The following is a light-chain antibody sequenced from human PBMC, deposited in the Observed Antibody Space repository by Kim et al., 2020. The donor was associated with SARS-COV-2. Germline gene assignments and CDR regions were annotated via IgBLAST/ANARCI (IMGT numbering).Light chain of an antibody. J-gene: IGLJ3*02. CDR1: KLGDKY. Sequence: SPGQTASITCSGDKLGDKYSCWYKQKPGQPPVLVIYQDSKRPAGIPERFSGSNSGNTATLTIGGTQAMDEADYSCQAWDSSTAVFGGGTQLTVL. CDR3: QAWDSSTAV. CDR2: QDS. V-gene: IGLV3-1*01.